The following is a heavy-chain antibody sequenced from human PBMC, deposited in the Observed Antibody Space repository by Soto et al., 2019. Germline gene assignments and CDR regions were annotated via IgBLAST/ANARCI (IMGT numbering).Heavy chain of an antibody. CDR2: IIPIFGTA. D-gene: IGHD3-3*01. V-gene: IGHV1-69*13. J-gene: IGHJ6*02. Sequence: GASVKVSCKASGGTFSSYAISWVRQAPGQGLEWMGGIIPIFGTANYAQKFQGRVTITADESTSTAYMELSGLRSEDTAVYYCARPETYYDFWSGYPTHYYYGMDVWGQGTTVTVSS. CDR1: GGTFSSYA. CDR3: ARPETYYDFWSGYPTHYYYGMDV.